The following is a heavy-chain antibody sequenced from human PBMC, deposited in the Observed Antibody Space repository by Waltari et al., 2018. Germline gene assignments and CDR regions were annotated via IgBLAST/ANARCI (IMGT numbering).Heavy chain of an antibody. CDR1: CRSLSSSS. Sequence: QVQLQESGPGLVTPSETLSPTCPASCRSLSSSSWIWIRQPAGKGLEWIGRIYISGSTNYNPSLKSRVTMSLDTSKNHFSLTLSSVTAADTAVYYCARVFWTSASSGVSFLDPWGQGTLVTVSS. J-gene: IGHJ5*02. CDR3: ARVFWTSASSGVSFLDP. D-gene: IGHD3-3*01. CDR2: IYISGST. V-gene: IGHV4-4*07.